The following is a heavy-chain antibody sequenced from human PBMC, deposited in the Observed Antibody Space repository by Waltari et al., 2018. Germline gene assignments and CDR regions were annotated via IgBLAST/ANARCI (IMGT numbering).Heavy chain of an antibody. CDR3: ARVKYCGGDCYSEGGREIDY. Sequence: QVQLVQSGAEVKKPGSSVKVSCKASGGTFSSYAISWVRQAPGQGLEWMGGIIPIFGTANYAQKFQGRVTITADESTSTAYMELSSLRSEDTAVYYCARVKYCGGDCYSEGGREIDYWGQGTLVTVSS. J-gene: IGHJ4*02. D-gene: IGHD2-21*01. V-gene: IGHV1-69*13. CDR1: GGTFSSYA. CDR2: IIPIFGTA.